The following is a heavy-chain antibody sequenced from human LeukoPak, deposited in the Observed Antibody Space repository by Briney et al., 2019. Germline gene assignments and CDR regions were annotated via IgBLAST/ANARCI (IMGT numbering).Heavy chain of an antibody. Sequence: SQTLSLTCAISGDSVSSNSAAWNWIRQSPSRGLEWLGRTYYRSKWYNDYAVSVKSRITINPDTSKNQFSLKLSSVTAADTAVYYCARDRPERYFDWLFPENDAFDIWGQGTMVTVSS. CDR2: TYYRSKWYN. CDR3: ARDRPERYFDWLFPENDAFDI. D-gene: IGHD3-9*01. V-gene: IGHV6-1*01. J-gene: IGHJ3*02. CDR1: GDSVSSNSAA.